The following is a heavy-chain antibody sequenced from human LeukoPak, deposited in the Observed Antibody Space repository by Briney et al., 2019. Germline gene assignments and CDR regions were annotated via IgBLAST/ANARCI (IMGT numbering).Heavy chain of an antibody. CDR2: IYYSGST. CDR1: GGSISSYY. CDR3: AGGPLTIFGVVTNNWFDP. V-gene: IGHV4-59*01. J-gene: IGHJ5*02. Sequence: SETLSLTCTVSGGSISSYYWSWIRQPPGKGLEWIGYIYYSGSTNYNPSLKRRVTISVDTSKNQFSLKLSSVTAADTAVYYCAGGPLTIFGVVTNNWFDPWGQGTLVTVSS. D-gene: IGHD3-3*01.